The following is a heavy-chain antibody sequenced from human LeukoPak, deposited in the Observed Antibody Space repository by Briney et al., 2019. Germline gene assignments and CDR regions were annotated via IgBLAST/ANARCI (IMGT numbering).Heavy chain of an antibody. CDR2: IYYSGST. Sequence: SETLSLTCAVSGGSLSSGGYYWSWVRQHPGKGLEWIAYIYYSGSTYYNPSLKSRVTISVDTSKNQFSLKLSSVTAADTAVYYCARDVYYYDSSGYAFDIWGQGTMVTVSS. J-gene: IGHJ3*02. CDR3: ARDVYYYDSSGYAFDI. CDR1: GGSLSSGGYY. D-gene: IGHD3-22*01. V-gene: IGHV4-31*11.